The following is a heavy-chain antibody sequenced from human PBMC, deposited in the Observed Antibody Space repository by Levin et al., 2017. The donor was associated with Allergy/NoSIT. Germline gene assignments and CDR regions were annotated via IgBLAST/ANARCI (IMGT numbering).Heavy chain of an antibody. CDR1: GYTFNDYY. V-gene: IGHV1-2*02. Sequence: GESLKISYKASGYTFNDYYMHWARQAPGQGLEWMGWINPKSGGTNYAQKFQGRVTMTTDTSISTAYMDLSRLTSDDTAVYYCVRGPNWGLDYWGQGTLVTVSS. CDR2: INPKSGGT. J-gene: IGHJ4*02. CDR3: VRGPNWGLDY. D-gene: IGHD7-27*01.